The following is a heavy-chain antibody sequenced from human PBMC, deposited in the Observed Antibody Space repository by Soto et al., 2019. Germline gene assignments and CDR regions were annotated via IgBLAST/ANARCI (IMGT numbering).Heavy chain of an antibody. CDR1: GFTFSDYY. CDR2: ISSSSSYT. V-gene: IGHV3-11*06. Sequence: GGSLRLSCAASGFTFSDYYMSWIRQAPGKGLEWVSYISSSSSYTNYADSVKGRFTISRDNAKNSLYLQMNSLRAEDTAVYYCARPNGGGGSSWYYYGMDVWGQGTTVTVSS. D-gene: IGHD6-13*01. CDR3: ARPNGGGGSSWYYYGMDV. J-gene: IGHJ6*02.